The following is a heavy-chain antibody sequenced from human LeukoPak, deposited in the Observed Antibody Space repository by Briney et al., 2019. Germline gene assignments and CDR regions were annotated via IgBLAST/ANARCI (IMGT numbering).Heavy chain of an antibody. CDR1: GFTFSTYW. D-gene: IGHD6-13*01. V-gene: IGHV3-7*01. CDR3: ARAYGYSSS. J-gene: IGHJ4*02. Sequence: PGGSQRLSCEASGFTFSTYWMSWVRQAPGKGPEWVANINQDGSEKYYMDSVKGRFTISRDNAKNSLYLQMNSLRAEDTAVYYCARAYGYSSSWGQGTLVTVSS. CDR2: INQDGSEK.